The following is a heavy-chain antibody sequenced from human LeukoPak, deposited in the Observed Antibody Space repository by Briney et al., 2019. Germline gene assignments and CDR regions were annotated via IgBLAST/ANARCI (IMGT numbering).Heavy chain of an antibody. CDR3: ARRGSTDY. J-gene: IGHJ4*02. Sequence: GGSLRLSCAASGFSFSGYWMTWVRQAPGKGLEWVANIKEDGSEKYYADFVKGRFTISRDNAKNSLDLQMNSLRAEDTAVYYCARRGSTDYWGQGTLVTVSS. CDR1: GFSFSGYW. CDR2: IKEDGSEK. D-gene: IGHD2/OR15-2a*01. V-gene: IGHV3-7*03.